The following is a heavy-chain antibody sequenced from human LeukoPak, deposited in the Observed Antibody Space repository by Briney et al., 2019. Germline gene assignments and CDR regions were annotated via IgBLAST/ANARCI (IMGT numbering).Heavy chain of an antibody. CDR2: IYYSGST. Sequence: SETLCLTCTVSGGSISSYYWSWIRQPPGKGLEWIGYIYYSGSTNYNPSLKSRVTILADTSMNQFSLKLSSVTAADMAVYYCAREGHYCSGGSCYSRWFDPWGQGTLVSVSS. CDR3: AREGHYCSGGSCYSRWFDP. V-gene: IGHV4-59*01. CDR1: GGSISSYY. J-gene: IGHJ5*02. D-gene: IGHD2-15*01.